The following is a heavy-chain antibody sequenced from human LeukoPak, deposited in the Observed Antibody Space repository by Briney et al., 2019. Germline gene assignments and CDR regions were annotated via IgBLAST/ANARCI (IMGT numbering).Heavy chain of an antibody. Sequence: SETLSLTCTVSGVPIRSHYWSWIRQVPGKGLEWIGYIYYRGSSNYNPSLMRRVTISVDTSKNQFSLKVRSVTAADTAVYYCARNFGGNYEMENRFDPWGQGTLVTVSS. CDR1: GVPIRSHY. V-gene: IGHV4-59*08. J-gene: IGHJ5*02. CDR3: ARNFGGNYEMENRFDP. D-gene: IGHD4-23*01. CDR2: IYYRGSS.